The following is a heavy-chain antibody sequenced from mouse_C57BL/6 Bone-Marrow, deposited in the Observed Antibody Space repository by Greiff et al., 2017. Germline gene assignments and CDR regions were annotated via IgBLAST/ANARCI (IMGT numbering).Heavy chain of an antibody. V-gene: IGHV1-26*01. CDR3: ARSHIYYGSTYYFDY. Sequence: EVQLQQSGPELVKPGASVKISCNASGYSFTDYYMNWLKQSHGKSLVWFGDFNPNNGGTSYNQKFKGKATLTVDKYSCKAYMELRSLTSEESAVYYYARSHIYYGSTYYFDYGGQGTTLTVSS. CDR1: GYSFTDYY. CDR2: FNPNNGGT. J-gene: IGHJ2*01. D-gene: IGHD2-1*01.